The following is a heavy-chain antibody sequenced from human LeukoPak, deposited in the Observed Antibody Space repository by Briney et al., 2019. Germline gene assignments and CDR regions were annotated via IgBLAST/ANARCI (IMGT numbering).Heavy chain of an antibody. V-gene: IGHV4-34*01. CDR1: GGSFSGYY. Sequence: SETLSLTCAVYGGSFSGYYWSWIRQPPGKGLEWIGEINHSGSTYYNPSLKSRVTISVDTSKNQFSLKLSSVTAAATAVYYCARGTKIAAVNWGQGTLVTVSS. CDR2: INHSGST. CDR3: ARGTKIAAVN. D-gene: IGHD6-13*01. J-gene: IGHJ4*02.